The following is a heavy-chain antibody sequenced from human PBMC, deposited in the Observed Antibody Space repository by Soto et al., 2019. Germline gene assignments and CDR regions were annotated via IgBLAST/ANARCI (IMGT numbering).Heavy chain of an antibody. CDR2: IIPIFGTA. J-gene: IGHJ4*02. Sequence: SVKVSCKASGGTFSSYAISWVRQAPGQGLEWMGGIIPIFGTANYAQKFQGRVTITADESTSTAYMELSSLRSEDTAVYYCARGTYCSGGSCDNSPPFDYWGQGTLVTVSS. CDR1: GGTFSSYA. CDR3: ARGTYCSGGSCDNSPPFDY. D-gene: IGHD2-15*01. V-gene: IGHV1-69*13.